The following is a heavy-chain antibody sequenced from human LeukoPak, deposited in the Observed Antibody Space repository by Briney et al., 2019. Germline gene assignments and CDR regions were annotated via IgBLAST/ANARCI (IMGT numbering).Heavy chain of an antibody. CDR1: GFTFSTYA. CDR2: ISRRGDKT. Sequence: GGSLRLACAASGFTFSTYAMSWVRQAPGKGLEWVSGISRRGDKTYYADSVKGRFTISRDNSRNTLYLQMISLRVEDTAIYYCAKERSAGWPYDYWGHGTLVTASS. CDR3: AKERSAGWPYDY. V-gene: IGHV3-23*01. D-gene: IGHD6-19*01. J-gene: IGHJ4*01.